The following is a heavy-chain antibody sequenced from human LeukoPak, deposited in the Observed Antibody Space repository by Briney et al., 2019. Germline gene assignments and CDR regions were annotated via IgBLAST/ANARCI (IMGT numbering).Heavy chain of an antibody. J-gene: IGHJ4*02. CDR2: IYPGDSDT. Sequence: GESLKISCKGSGYSLTSYWIGWVPQMPGKGLEWVGIIYPGDSDTRYSPSFQGQVTISADKSISTAYLKWSSLKASDTAMYYCARQPYYYDSSGYQNDYWGQGTLVTVSS. CDR3: ARQPYYYDSSGYQNDY. D-gene: IGHD3-22*01. CDR1: GYSLTSYW. V-gene: IGHV5-51*01.